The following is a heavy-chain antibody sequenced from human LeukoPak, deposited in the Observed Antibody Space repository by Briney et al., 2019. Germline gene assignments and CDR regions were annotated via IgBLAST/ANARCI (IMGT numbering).Heavy chain of an antibody. V-gene: IGHV1-2*02. Sequence: XTFXXXYMHWVRQXPGQGLEGMGWINPNSGGTNYAQKFQGRVTMTRDTSISTAYMELSRLRSDDTAVYYCARENPYSSWGYWGQGTLVTVSS. J-gene: IGHJ4*02. CDR2: INPNSGGT. CDR3: ARENPYSSWGY. CDR1: XTFXXXY. D-gene: IGHD6-13*01.